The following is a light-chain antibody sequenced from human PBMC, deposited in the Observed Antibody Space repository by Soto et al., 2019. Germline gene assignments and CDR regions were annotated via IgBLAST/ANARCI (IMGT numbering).Light chain of an antibody. CDR1: QGISSY. V-gene: IGKV1-9*01. Sequence: DIQLTQSPSFLSASVGDRVTSTCRASQGISSYLAWYQQKPGKAPKVLIYAASTLQSGVPARFSGSGSGTEFTLTISSLQPEDFATYYCQQLNGYPITFGQGIRLEIQ. CDR2: AAS. J-gene: IGKJ5*01. CDR3: QQLNGYPIT.